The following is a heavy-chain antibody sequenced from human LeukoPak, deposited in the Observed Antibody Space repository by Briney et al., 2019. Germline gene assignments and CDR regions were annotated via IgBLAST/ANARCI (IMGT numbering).Heavy chain of an antibody. CDR3: ARGGYSSSSLFDY. D-gene: IGHD6-6*01. J-gene: IGHJ4*02. CDR2: IGTAGDT. CDR1: GFTFSSYD. Sequence: QPGGSLRLSCAASGFTFSSYDMHWVRQATGKGLEWVSAIGTAGDTYYPGSVKGRFTISRDNSKNTLYLQMNSLRAEDTAVYYCARGGYSSSSLFDYWGQGTLVTVSS. V-gene: IGHV3-13*01.